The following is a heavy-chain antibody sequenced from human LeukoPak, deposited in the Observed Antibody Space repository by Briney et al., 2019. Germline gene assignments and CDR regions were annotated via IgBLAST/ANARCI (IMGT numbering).Heavy chain of an antibody. CDR2: ISAYNGNT. V-gene: IGHV1-18*01. CDR1: GYTFTSYG. J-gene: IGHJ4*02. D-gene: IGHD1-26*01. CDR3: ARDLSGGYYSYFDY. Sequence: GASVKVSCKASGYTFTSYGISWVRQAPGQGLEWMGWISAYNGNTNYAQKLQGRVTITTDTSTSTAYMELRSLRSDDTAVYYCARDLSGGYYSYFDYWGQGTLVTVSS.